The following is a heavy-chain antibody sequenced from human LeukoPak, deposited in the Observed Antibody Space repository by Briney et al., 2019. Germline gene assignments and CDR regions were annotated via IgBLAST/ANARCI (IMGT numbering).Heavy chain of an antibody. Sequence: ASVKVSCKAPGYTLTSYGISWVRQAPGQGLEWMGWISAYNGNTNYAQKLQGRVTMTTDTSTSTAYMELRSLRSDDTAGYYCARDYDSSGYYLTTFDYWGQGTLVTVSS. V-gene: IGHV1-18*01. CDR1: GYTLTSYG. CDR3: ARDYDSSGYYLTTFDY. D-gene: IGHD3-22*01. CDR2: ISAYNGNT. J-gene: IGHJ4*02.